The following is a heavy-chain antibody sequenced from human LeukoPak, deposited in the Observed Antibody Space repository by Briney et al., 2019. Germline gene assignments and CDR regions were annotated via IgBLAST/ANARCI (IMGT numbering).Heavy chain of an antibody. D-gene: IGHD2-2*01. V-gene: IGHV3-9*01. CDR3: AKDMEDIVVVPAFDP. Sequence: GGPLRLSCAASGFTFDDYAMHWVRQAPGKGLEWVSGISWNSGSIGYADSVKGRFTISRDNAKNSLYLQMNSLRAEDTALYYCAKDMEDIVVVPAFDPWGQGTLVTVSS. J-gene: IGHJ5*02. CDR1: GFTFDDYA. CDR2: ISWNSGSI.